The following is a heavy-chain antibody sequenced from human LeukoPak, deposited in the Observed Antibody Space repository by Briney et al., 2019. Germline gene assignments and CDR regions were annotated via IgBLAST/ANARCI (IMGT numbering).Heavy chain of an antibody. D-gene: IGHD2-15*01. V-gene: IGHV4-59*08. CDR1: GGSISSYY. CDR3: ARRVEYCSGGSCYPYFDY. Sequence: SETLSLTCTVSGGSISSYYWSWIRQPPGKGPEWIGYIYYSGSTNYNPSLKSRVTISVDTSKNQFSLKLSSVTAADTAVYYCARRVEYCSGGSCYPYFDYWGQGTLVTVSS. CDR2: IYYSGST. J-gene: IGHJ4*02.